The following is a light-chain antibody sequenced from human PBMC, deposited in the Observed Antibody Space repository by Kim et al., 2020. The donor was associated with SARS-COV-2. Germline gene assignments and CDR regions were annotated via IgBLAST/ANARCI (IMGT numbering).Light chain of an antibody. CDR2: GAS. Sequence: DIQMTQSPSFVSASVGDRVTITCRASQGISDYVAWYQQRPGKPPKLLINGASTLQSGVPSRFSGSGFGTDFTLTINTLQPEDVAVYYCHNYNNVPFTFGPGTKVDIK. CDR1: QGISDY. CDR3: HNYNNVPFT. J-gene: IGKJ3*01. V-gene: IGKV1-27*01.